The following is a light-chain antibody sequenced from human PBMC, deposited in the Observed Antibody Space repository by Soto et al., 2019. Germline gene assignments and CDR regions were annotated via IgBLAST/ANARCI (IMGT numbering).Light chain of an antibody. CDR1: QDIRNQ. J-gene: IGKJ2*02. CDR3: QHSDNLLRCT. V-gene: IGKV1-33*01. Sequence: DIHMTQSPSSLSASVGERVTITCHASQDIRNQLNWYHQRPGKAPKLLIYDVSNLEKGVPSRFSGSGSGTDFTLTISSLQPEDFATYYCQHSDNLLRCTVGPGTRLEIK. CDR2: DVS.